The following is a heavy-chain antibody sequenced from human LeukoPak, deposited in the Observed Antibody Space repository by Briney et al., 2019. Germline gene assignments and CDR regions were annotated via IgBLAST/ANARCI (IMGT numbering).Heavy chain of an antibody. V-gene: IGHV3-33*03. J-gene: IGHJ4*02. D-gene: IGHD4-11*01. Sequence: GGSLRLSCAASGFTYSHHGMHWVRQAPGKGLEWVAVIWSDGTEKYADSVKGRFTISRDNSRNTLYLEMNSLRGEDTAVYYCAKDAERGFDYSNSLEYWGLGTLVTVPS. CDR1: GFTYSHHG. CDR2: IWSDGTEK. CDR3: AKDAERGFDYSNSLEY.